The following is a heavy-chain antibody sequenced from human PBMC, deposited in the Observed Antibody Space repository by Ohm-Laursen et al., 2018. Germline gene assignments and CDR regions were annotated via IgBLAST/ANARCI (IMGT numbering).Heavy chain of an antibody. CDR2: ISSSSYI. V-gene: IGHV3-21*01. CDR3: ARDVAFGGTYYYYGMDV. CDR1: GFTFCSYS. D-gene: IGHD3-16*01. Sequence: SLRLSCAASGFTFCSYSMNWVRQAPGKGLEWVSSISSSSYIYYADSVKGRFTISRDNAKNSLYLQMNSLRAEDTAVYYCARDVAFGGTYYYYGMDVWGQGTTVTVSS. J-gene: IGHJ6*02.